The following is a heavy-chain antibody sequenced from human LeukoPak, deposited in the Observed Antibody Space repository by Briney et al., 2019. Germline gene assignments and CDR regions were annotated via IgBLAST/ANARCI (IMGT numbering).Heavy chain of an antibody. CDR1: GFTFSSYW. CDR2: IKQDGSEK. D-gene: IGHD3-3*01. Sequence: GGSLRLSCAASGFTFSSYWMSWVRQAPGKGLEWVANIKQDGSEKYYVDSVKGRFTISRDNAKNSLYLQMNSLRAEDTAVYYCARGHVLRFLGGIDYWGQGTLVTVPS. V-gene: IGHV3-7*04. J-gene: IGHJ4*02. CDR3: ARGHVLRFLGGIDY.